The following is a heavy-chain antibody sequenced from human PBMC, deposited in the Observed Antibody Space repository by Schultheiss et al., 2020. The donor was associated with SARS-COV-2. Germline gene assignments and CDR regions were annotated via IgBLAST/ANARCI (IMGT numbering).Heavy chain of an antibody. CDR1: GFTFSSYG. CDR3: ARGKGATTYLDY. CDR2: IWYDGSNK. D-gene: IGHD1-26*01. Sequence: GGSLRLSCAASGFTFSSYGVHWVRQAPGKGLEWVAVIWYDGSNKYYADSVKGRFTISRDNAKNSLYLQMNSLRAEDTAVYYCARGKGATTYLDYWGQGTLVTVSS. J-gene: IGHJ4*02. V-gene: IGHV3-33*01.